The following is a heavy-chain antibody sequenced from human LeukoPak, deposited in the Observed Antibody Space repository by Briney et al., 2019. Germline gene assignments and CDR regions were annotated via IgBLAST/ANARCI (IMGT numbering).Heavy chain of an antibody. CDR3: ARDQPPYCSGGSCYFWFDP. V-gene: IGHV1-18*01. J-gene: IGHJ5*02. CDR2: ISAYNGNT. D-gene: IGHD2-15*01. Sequence: ASVKVSCKASGYTFTSYGISWVRQAPGQGLEWMGWISAYNGNTNYAQKLQGRVTMTTDTSTSTTYMELRSLRSDDTAVYYCARDQPPYCSGGSCYFWFDPWGQGTLVTVSS. CDR1: GYTFTSYG.